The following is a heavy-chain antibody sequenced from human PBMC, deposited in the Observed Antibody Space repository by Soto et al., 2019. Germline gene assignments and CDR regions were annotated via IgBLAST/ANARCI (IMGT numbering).Heavy chain of an antibody. CDR3: AKSLSTAVNYGLDV. Sequence: GGSLRLSCGASGFTFSDNAMTWVRQAPGKGLEWVSSISDDGDSTYYADSVKGRFAVSRDNSKNTLFLHMNSLGAEDTAVYYCAKSLSTAVNYGLDVWGQGTSVTVSS. J-gene: IGHJ6*02. D-gene: IGHD2-2*01. CDR2: ISDDGDST. V-gene: IGHV3-23*01. CDR1: GFTFSDNA.